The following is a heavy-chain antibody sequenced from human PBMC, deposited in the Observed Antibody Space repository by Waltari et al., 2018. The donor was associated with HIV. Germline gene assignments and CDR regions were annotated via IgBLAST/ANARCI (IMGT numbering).Heavy chain of an antibody. V-gene: IGHV1-8*02. Sequence: QVHLVQSGPEVKRPGASVKISCKGYGYIFMNFDVNWVRQAAGQGPEWPGVRNPNSGNTASPYIFGERVTMTRDVSTDTAYMEMSGLTPEDTAIYYCARNSSAKGNRYFYYGLDVWGQGTPVTV. CDR2: RNPNSGNT. J-gene: IGHJ6*02. CDR3: ARNSSAKGNRYFYYGLDV. D-gene: IGHD3-22*01. CDR1: GYIFMNFD.